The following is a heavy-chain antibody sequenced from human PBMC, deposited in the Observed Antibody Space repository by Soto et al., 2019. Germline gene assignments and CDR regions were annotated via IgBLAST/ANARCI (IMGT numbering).Heavy chain of an antibody. V-gene: IGHV4-30-4*01. Sequence: SETLSLTCTVSGDSISSGDYYWSWIRQPPGKGLEWIGYIYYSGSTYYNPSLKSRVTISVDTSKNQFSLKLSSVTAADTAVYYCARSLRGYSGYYYYYYGMDVWGQGTTVTVSS. J-gene: IGHJ6*02. CDR3: ARSLRGYSGYYYYYYGMDV. CDR2: IYYSGST. CDR1: GDSISSGDYY. D-gene: IGHD5-12*01.